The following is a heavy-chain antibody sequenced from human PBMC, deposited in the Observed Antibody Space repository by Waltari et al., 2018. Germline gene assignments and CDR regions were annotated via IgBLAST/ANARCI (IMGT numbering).Heavy chain of an antibody. D-gene: IGHD3-22*01. Sequence: EVQLVESGGGLVRPGGSLRLSCAVSEFPFSGHWMHWVRQAPGKGLVWVSRINPDGSGKYYADSVKGRFTSSRDNTKNTLYLQMDSLRAEDTAVYYCAHLFVITTFDAFDIWGHGTMVTVSA. V-gene: IGHV3-74*01. J-gene: IGHJ3*02. CDR3: AHLFVITTFDAFDI. CDR1: EFPFSGHW. CDR2: INPDGSGK.